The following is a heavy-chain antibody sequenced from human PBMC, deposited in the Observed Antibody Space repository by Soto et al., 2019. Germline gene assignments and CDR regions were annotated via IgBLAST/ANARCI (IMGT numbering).Heavy chain of an antibody. CDR1: GYSFVAYY. Sequence: GASVKVSCKASGYSFVAYYMHWVRQAPGHGLEWMGWINPNTGGTHCAPKFQGRVTMTRDTSITTAFMELSSLRYDDTAVYYCAAWTYIGFNYWGRGTLVTVS. CDR3: AAWTYIGFNY. D-gene: IGHD3-3*01. V-gene: IGHV1-2*02. J-gene: IGHJ4*02. CDR2: INPNTGGT.